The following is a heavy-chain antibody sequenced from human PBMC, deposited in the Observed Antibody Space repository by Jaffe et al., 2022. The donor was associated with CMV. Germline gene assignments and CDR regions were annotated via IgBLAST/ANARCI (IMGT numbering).Heavy chain of an antibody. CDR2: IKSKTDGGTT. Sequence: EVQLVESGGGLVKPGGSLRLSCAASGFTFSNAWMSWVRQAPGKGLEWVGRIKSKTDGGTTDYAAPVKGRFTISRDDSKNTLYLQMNSLKTEDTAVYYCTTSLDIVLMVYAGYAFDIWGQGTMVTVSS. CDR1: GFTFSNAW. D-gene: IGHD2-8*01. J-gene: IGHJ3*02. V-gene: IGHV3-15*01. CDR3: TTSLDIVLMVYAGYAFDI.